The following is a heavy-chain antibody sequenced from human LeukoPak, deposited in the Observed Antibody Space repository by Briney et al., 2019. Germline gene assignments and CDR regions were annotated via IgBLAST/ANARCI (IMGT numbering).Heavy chain of an antibody. CDR2: IKQDGSEK. CDR3: ARDTSPGGSDY. D-gene: IGHD2-15*01. V-gene: IGHV3-7*01. J-gene: IGHJ4*02. CDR1: GFNFSSYE. Sequence: PGGSLRLSCAASGFNFSSYEMNWVRQAPGKGLECVANIKQDGSEKYYVDSVKGRFTISRDNAKDSLYLQMNSLRAEDTAVYYCARDTSPGGSDYWGQGTLVTVSS.